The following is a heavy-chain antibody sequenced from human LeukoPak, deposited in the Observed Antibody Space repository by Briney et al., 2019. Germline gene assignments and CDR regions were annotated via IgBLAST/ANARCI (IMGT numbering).Heavy chain of an antibody. D-gene: IGHD6-19*01. V-gene: IGHV3-15*05. CDR2: IKSKTFDGTT. J-gene: IGHJ4*02. Sequence: PGGSLRLSCATYGITFTNAWMSWVRQAPGKGLEWIGLIKSKTFDGTTDYAAPVTGRFTISRDDSRDTVYLQMDSLTTEDTAVYYYSTGYGGGWYSQTGDYGGQGTLVTVSP. CDR3: STGYGGGWYSQTGDY. CDR1: GITFTNAW.